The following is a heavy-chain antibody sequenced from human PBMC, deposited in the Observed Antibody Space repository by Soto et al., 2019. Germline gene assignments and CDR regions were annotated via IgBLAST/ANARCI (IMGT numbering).Heavy chain of an antibody. CDR1: GFMFTSAF. Sequence: EVQLVESGGGLVKPGGSLRLSCAASGFMFTSAFMSWVRQTPGKGLEWVARIKSKSAGGTIDYAAPVKGRFTISRDDYENTVSRQMNSLKADDTALYYCTTGDYWGQGILVTVSS. V-gene: IGHV3-15*01. CDR3: TTGDY. J-gene: IGHJ4*02. CDR2: IKSKSAGGTI.